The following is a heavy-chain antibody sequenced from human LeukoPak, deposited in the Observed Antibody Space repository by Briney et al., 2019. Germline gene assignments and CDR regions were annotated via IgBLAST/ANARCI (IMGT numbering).Heavy chain of an antibody. D-gene: IGHD3-22*01. Sequence: GESLKISCKGSGYSFTSYWIGWVRQMPGKGLEWMGIIYAGDSDTRYSPSFQGQVTISADKSISTAYLQWSSLKASDTAMYYCAIPYSSGYRDPTFDYWGQGALVTVSS. V-gene: IGHV5-51*01. CDR2: IYAGDSDT. CDR3: AIPYSSGYRDPTFDY. CDR1: GYSFTSYW. J-gene: IGHJ4*02.